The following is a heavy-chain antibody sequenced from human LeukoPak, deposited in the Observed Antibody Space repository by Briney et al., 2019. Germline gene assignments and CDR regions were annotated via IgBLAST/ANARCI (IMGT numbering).Heavy chain of an antibody. V-gene: IGHV3-23*01. Sequence: GGSLRLSCAASGFTFSSYAMSWVRQAPGKGLEWVSAISGSGGSTYYADSVKGRFTISRGNSKNTLYLQMNSLRAEDTAVYYCAKVKGATNRGPFDYWGQGTLVTVSS. CDR3: AKVKGATNRGPFDY. D-gene: IGHD1-26*01. J-gene: IGHJ4*02. CDR2: ISGSGGST. CDR1: GFTFSSYA.